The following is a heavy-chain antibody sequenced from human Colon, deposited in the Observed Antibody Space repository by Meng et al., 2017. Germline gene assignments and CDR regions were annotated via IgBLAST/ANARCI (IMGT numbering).Heavy chain of an antibody. CDR3: ARVGLRAVAGLGPIDT. CDR2: ITTGGTYI. V-gene: IGHV3-21*01. Sequence: GGSLRLSCAASGFTFSKHSMNWVRHAPGKELEWVSSITTGGTYIYYADSVKGRFSISRDNAKNSLSLQMNSLRPEDTAVYFCARVGLRAVAGLGPIDTWGQGTLVTVSS. D-gene: IGHD6-19*01. CDR1: GFTFSKHS. J-gene: IGHJ5*02.